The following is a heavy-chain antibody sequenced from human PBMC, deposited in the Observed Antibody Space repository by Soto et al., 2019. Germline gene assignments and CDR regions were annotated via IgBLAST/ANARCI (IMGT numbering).Heavy chain of an antibody. Sequence: ASVKVSCKASGYTFTSYDINWVRQATGQGLEWMGWMNPNSGNTGYAQKFQGRVTMTRNTSISTAYMELSRLRSDDTAVYYCAREGTMVRGVIISNAFDIWGQGTMVTVSS. J-gene: IGHJ3*02. CDR2: MNPNSGNT. CDR1: GYTFTSYD. D-gene: IGHD3-10*01. CDR3: AREGTMVRGVIISNAFDI. V-gene: IGHV1-8*01.